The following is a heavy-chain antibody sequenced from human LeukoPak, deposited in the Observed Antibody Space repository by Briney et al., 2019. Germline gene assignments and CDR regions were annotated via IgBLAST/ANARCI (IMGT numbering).Heavy chain of an antibody. CDR1: GGSISSSSYY. Sequence: PSETLSLTCTVSGGSISSSSYYWGWIRLPPGKGLEWIGRIYYSGSTYYNPYLKTRVTISVNTSNTHSSPKLSAVTAADPAVYSSAKDRAAAGTSSFDYWGQGNLVTVSS. V-gene: IGHV4-39*07. CDR2: IYYSGST. CDR3: AKDRAAAGTSSFDY. J-gene: IGHJ4*02. D-gene: IGHD6-13*01.